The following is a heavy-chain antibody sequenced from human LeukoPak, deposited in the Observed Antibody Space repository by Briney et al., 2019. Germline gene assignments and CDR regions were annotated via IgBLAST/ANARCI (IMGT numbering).Heavy chain of an antibody. CDR3: ARAGASGWYKEYYYYYYYMDV. V-gene: IGHV4-59*01. D-gene: IGHD6-19*01. CDR1: GGSISSYY. J-gene: IGHJ6*03. CDR2: IYYSGST. Sequence: SETLSLTCTVSGGSISSYYWSWIRQPPGKGLEWIGYIYYSGSTNYNPSLKSRVTISVDTSKNQFSLKLSSVTAADTAVYYCARAGASGWYKEYYYYYYYMDVWGKGTTVTVS.